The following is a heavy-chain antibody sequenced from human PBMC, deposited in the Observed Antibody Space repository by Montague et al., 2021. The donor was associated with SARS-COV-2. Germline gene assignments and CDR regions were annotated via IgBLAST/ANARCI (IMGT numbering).Heavy chain of an antibody. CDR2: VYYSRSS. V-gene: IGHV4-59*02. CDR1: GDSVSHDF. D-gene: IGHD1-26*01. J-gene: IGHJ4*02. CDR3: VRDPAPSGSGTFYDY. Sequence: SETLSLTCTVSGDSVSHDFWTWIRQPPGKGLEWIGYVYYSRSSSYNPSLRRRVRIAVDTSTNQFSLSLSTVTAADTAIYYCVRDPAPSGSGTFYDYWGQGTLVAVSS.